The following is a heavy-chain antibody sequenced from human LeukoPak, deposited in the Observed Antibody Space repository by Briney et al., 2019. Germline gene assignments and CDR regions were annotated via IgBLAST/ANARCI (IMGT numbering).Heavy chain of an antibody. D-gene: IGHD6-19*01. Sequence: PSETLSLTCAVYGGSFSGYYWSWIRQPPGKGLEWIGYIYYSGSTNYNPSLKSRVTISVDTSKNQFSLKLSSVTAADTAVYYCARHGPYAAVAGSPIDYWGQGTLVTVSS. J-gene: IGHJ4*02. CDR1: GGSFSGYY. CDR2: IYYSGST. CDR3: ARHGPYAAVAGSPIDY. V-gene: IGHV4-59*08.